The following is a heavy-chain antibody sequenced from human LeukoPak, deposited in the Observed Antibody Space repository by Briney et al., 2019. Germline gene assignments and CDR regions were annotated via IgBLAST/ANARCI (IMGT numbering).Heavy chain of an antibody. D-gene: IGHD6-13*01. CDR2: IYHSGSA. CDR1: GYSISSGYY. V-gene: IGHV4-38-2*02. CDR3: ARDRWYSSSYSGSWYFDY. Sequence: PSETLSLTCAVSGYSISSGYYWGWIRQPPGKGLEWIGSIYHSGSAYYNPSLKSRVTISVDTSKNQFALKLSSVTAADTAVYYCARDRWYSSSYSGSWYFDYWGQGTLVTVSS. J-gene: IGHJ4*02.